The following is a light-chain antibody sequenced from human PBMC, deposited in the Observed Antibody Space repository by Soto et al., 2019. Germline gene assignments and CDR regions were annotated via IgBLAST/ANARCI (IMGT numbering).Light chain of an antibody. V-gene: IGKV3-20*01. CDR2: VAS. J-gene: IGKJ1*01. Sequence: EIVLTQSPGTLSLSPGERATLSCRASQSVSSSYLAWYQQKPGQAPGLLIYVASSRATGIPDRFSGSGSGTDFTLTISRLEPEDFAVYYCQHYGSSTWTFGQGTKVDIK. CDR1: QSVSSSY. CDR3: QHYGSSTWT.